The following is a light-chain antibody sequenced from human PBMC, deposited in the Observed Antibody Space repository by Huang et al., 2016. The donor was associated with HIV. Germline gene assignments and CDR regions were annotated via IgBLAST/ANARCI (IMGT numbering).Light chain of an antibody. J-gene: IGKJ1*01. CDR3: MQALQTPRT. CDR2: LGS. CDR1: QSLLHSNGYNY. V-gene: IGKV2-28*01. Sequence: DIVMTQSPLSLSVPPVEPASISCRSSQSLLHSNGYNYLDWYLQRPGQSQQLLIYLGSYRASGVPDRFNGSESGADFTLKIRRVEAGDVGVYYCMQALQTPRTFGQGTKVEIK.